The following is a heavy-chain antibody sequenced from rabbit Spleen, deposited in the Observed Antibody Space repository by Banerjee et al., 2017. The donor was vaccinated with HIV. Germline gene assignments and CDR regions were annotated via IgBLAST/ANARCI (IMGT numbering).Heavy chain of an antibody. CDR2: IYAGISGNT. D-gene: IGHD8-1*01. CDR3: ARDAGTGDYIDVYFDL. V-gene: IGHV1S40*01. CDR1: GFSFSSRYY. Sequence: QSLEESGGDLVKPGASLTLTCTASGFSFSSRYYMCWVRQAPGKGLEWIACIYAGISGNTYYASWAKGRFTISKSSSTTVTLQMTSLTAADTATYFCARDAGTGDYIDVYFDLWGPGTLVTVS. J-gene: IGHJ4*01.